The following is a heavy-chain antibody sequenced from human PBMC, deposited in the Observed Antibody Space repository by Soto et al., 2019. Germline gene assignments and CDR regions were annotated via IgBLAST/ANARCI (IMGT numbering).Heavy chain of an antibody. D-gene: IGHD3-16*01. V-gene: IGHV4-59*01. Sequence: PSETLSLTCTVSGGSISGYYWGWIRQPPGKGLEWIGYIYYSGSTNYNPSLKSRVTISVDTSKNQFSLKLSSVTAADTAVYYCARWGGVEAFDIWGQGTMVTVSS. CDR3: ARWGGVEAFDI. CDR2: IYYSGST. CDR1: GGSISGYY. J-gene: IGHJ3*02.